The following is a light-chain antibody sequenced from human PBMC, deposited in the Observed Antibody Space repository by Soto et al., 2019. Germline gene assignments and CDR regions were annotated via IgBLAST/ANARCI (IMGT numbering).Light chain of an antibody. CDR1: QSVINTY. J-gene: IGKJ1*01. Sequence: EIVLTQSPGTLSLSPGDRATLSCRASQSVINTYLAWYQQKPGQAPRLLIYGASSGASGIPDRFSGSGSGTDFTLTISRLEPEDFAVYYCQQYGTSPWTFGQGTKVKIK. CDR2: GAS. CDR3: QQYGTSPWT. V-gene: IGKV3-20*01.